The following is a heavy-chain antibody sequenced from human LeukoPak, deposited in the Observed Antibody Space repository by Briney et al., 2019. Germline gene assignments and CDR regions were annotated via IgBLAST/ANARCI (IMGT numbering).Heavy chain of an antibody. CDR1: GYTFTGYY. CDR3: ARDLTYGGHGY. J-gene: IGHJ4*02. D-gene: IGHD4-23*01. CDR2: INPNSGGT. V-gene: IGHV1-2*02. Sequence: ASVKVSCKASGYTFTGYYMHWVRQAPGQGRERMGWINPNSGGTNYAQKFQGRVTMTRDTSISTAYMELSRLRSDDTAVYYCARDLTYGGHGYWGQGTLVTVSS.